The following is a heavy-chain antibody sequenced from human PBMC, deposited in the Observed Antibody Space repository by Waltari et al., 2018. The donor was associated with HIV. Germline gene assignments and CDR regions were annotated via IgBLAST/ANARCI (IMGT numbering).Heavy chain of an antibody. CDR3: ASTYYDLLEGWYFDF. CDR2: ISHSGTT. V-gene: IGHV4-38-2*02. CDR1: DYSITSGYS. Sequence: QVQLQESGPGLVKPSEPLSLTCSVTDYSITSGYSWGWIRQSPGRGLEWIGCISHSGTTVYSPSLKSRITLFRNTSKNQFFLKLTSATAADTAVYYCASTYYDLLEGWYFDFWGQGRLVTVSS. J-gene: IGHJ4*02. D-gene: IGHD3-3*01.